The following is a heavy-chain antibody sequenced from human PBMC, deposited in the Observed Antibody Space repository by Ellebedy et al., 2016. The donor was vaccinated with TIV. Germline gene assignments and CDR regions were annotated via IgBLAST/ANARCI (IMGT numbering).Heavy chain of an antibody. D-gene: IGHD1-1*01. V-gene: IGHV4-59*01. CDR1: GGSISAYY. CDR2: IYYSGST. Sequence: SETLSLXXTVSGGSISAYYWSWIRQPPGKGLEWIGYIYYSGSTNYNPSLKSRVTISVDTSKNQFSLKLTSVTAADTAVYYCARAQGFRTTGDAFDIWGQGTMVTVSS. CDR3: ARAQGFRTTGDAFDI. J-gene: IGHJ3*02.